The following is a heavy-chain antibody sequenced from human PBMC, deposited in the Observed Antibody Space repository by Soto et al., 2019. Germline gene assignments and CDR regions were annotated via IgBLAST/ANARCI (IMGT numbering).Heavy chain of an antibody. Sequence: GGSLRLSCAASGFTFSTYAMSWVRQAPGKGLEWVSGLVGSGGFTYYADSVKGRFTISRDNSKNTLYLQMTSLRAEDTAIYYCAKYQGRASASGLDYWGQGTLVTVSS. CDR3: AKYQGRASASGLDY. J-gene: IGHJ4*02. CDR2: LVGSGGFT. V-gene: IGHV3-23*01. D-gene: IGHD3-10*01. CDR1: GFTFSTYA.